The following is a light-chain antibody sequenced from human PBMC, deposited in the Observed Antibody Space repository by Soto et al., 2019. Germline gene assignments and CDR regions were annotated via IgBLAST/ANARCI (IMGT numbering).Light chain of an antibody. CDR3: QKYNSDPLT. V-gene: IGKV3-20*01. J-gene: IGKJ4*01. Sequence: IVLTQSPGTLSLSPGERSTLSCMAIQSVSSSYLAWYQQKPGKAPRXLIYGASSRATGTPERSSGSGSGTDFTLTISRLEPEDFEVYYCQKYNSDPLTFGGGTKVDIK. CDR2: GAS. CDR1: QSVSSSY.